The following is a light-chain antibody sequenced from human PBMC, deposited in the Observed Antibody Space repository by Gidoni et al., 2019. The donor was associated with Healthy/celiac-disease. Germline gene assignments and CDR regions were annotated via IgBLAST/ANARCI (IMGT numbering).Light chain of an antibody. CDR3: VLYMGSGTWV. CDR2: STN. Sequence: QSVVTQEPSFSVSPGGTVTLTCGLSSGSVSTSYYPSWYQQTPGQAPRTLSYSTNTRSSGVPDRFSGSILGNKAALTITGAQADDESDYYCVLYMGSGTWVFGGGTKLTVL. CDR1: SGSVSTSYY. V-gene: IGLV8-61*01. J-gene: IGLJ3*02.